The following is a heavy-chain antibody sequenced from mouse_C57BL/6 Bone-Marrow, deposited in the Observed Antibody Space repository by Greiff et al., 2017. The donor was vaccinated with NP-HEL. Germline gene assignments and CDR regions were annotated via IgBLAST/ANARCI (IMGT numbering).Heavy chain of an antibody. CDR2: IYPGDGDT. J-gene: IGHJ1*03. D-gene: IGHD1-1*01. Sequence: QVQLLQSGPELVKPGASVKISCKASGYAFSSSWMNWVKPRPGKGLEWIGRIYPGDGDTNYNGKFKGKATLTADKSSSTAYMQLSSLTSEDSAVYFCARGGYYGSRGDYWYFDVWGTGTTVTVSS. V-gene: IGHV1-82*01. CDR1: GYAFSSSW. CDR3: ARGGYYGSRGDYWYFDV.